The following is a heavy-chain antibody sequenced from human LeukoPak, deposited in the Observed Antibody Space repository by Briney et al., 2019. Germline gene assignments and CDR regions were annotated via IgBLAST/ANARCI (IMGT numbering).Heavy chain of an antibody. D-gene: IGHD3-22*01. J-gene: IGHJ4*02. CDR3: AKDPRASSAYYYDRLGY. CDR1: GFTVSSNY. CDR2: IYSGGST. V-gene: IGHV3-53*01. Sequence: GRSLRLSCAASGFTVSSNYMSWVRQAPGKGLEWVSVIYSGGSTYYADSVKGRFTISRDNSKSTLNLQMNSLRVEDTAVYYCAKDPRASSAYYYDRLGYWGQGTLVTVSS.